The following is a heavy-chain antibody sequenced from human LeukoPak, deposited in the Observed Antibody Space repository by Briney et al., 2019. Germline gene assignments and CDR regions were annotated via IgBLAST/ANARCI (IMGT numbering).Heavy chain of an antibody. J-gene: IGHJ5*02. V-gene: IGHV4-39*01. CDR2: IYHSGST. D-gene: IGHD6-13*01. CDR1: GGSITSSSHY. CDR3: ARRIAAAEAWFDP. Sequence: SETLSLTCTVSGGSITSSSHYWAWIRQPPGKGLEWIGSIYHSGSTYYNPSLKSRVTLSVDTSKNQLSLRLSSVTAADTAVYYCARRIAAAEAWFDPWGQGTLVTVSS.